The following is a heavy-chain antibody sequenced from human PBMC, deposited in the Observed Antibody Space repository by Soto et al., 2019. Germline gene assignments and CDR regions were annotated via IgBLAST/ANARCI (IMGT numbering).Heavy chain of an antibody. J-gene: IGHJ5*02. CDR2: VYYSGST. Sequence: PSETLSLTCTVSGGSVSSGSYYWSWIRQPPGKGLEWIGYVYYSGSTNYNPSLKSRVTISVDTSKNQFSLKLSSVTAADTAVYYCARHPTDYYGSGSYIPGWLDPWGQGTLVTVSS. CDR3: ARHPTDYYGSGSYIPGWLDP. D-gene: IGHD3-10*01. V-gene: IGHV4-61*01. CDR1: GGSVSSGSYY.